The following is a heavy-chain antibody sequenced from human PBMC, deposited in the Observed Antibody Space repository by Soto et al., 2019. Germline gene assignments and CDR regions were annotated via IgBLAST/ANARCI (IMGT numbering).Heavy chain of an antibody. CDR2: ISWDGEK. J-gene: IGHJ4*02. CDR3: AXXRXXXXXXXXYFDF. V-gene: IGHV2-5*02. CDR1: GFSLNTRGVG. Sequence: QITLKESGPTLVKPTQTLTLTCTFSGFSLNTRGVGVGWIRQPPGKALEWLALISWDGEKRYRPSLKTRLTVTKDTSENQVVLTMTNMXPVXTXXXXCAXXRXXXXXXXXYFDFWGQGTLVTVSS.